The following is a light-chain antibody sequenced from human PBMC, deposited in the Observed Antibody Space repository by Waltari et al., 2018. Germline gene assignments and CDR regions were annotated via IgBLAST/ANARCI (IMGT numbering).Light chain of an antibody. CDR1: RSAGGGYNF. CDR3: CSYAGSHTWV. J-gene: IGLJ3*02. Sequence: QSALTQPRSVSGSPGQSVTIPCTGTRSAGGGYNFVSWYQHHPGQAPKLMISDVSKRPSGVPDRFSGSKSDNTASLTISGLQAEDEADYYCCSYAGSHTWVFGGGTKLTVL. V-gene: IGLV2-11*01. CDR2: DVS.